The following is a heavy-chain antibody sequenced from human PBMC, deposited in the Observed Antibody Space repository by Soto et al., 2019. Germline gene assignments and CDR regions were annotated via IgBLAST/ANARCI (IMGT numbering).Heavy chain of an antibody. CDR3: ARDPVYYDILTGYQLGFDY. CDR1: GYTFTSYY. Sequence: GASVKVSCKASGYTFTSYYMHWVRQAPGQGLEWMGIINPSGGSTSYAQKFQGRVTMTRDTSTSTVYMELSSLRSEDTAVYYCARDPVYYDILTGYQLGFDYWGQGTLVTV. V-gene: IGHV1-46*01. D-gene: IGHD3-9*01. J-gene: IGHJ4*02. CDR2: INPSGGST.